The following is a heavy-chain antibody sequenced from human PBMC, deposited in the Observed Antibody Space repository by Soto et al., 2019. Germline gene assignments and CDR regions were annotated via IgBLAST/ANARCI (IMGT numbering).Heavy chain of an antibody. V-gene: IGHV3-15*07. J-gene: IGHJ6*02. D-gene: IGHD2-15*01. CDR1: GFTFSNAW. Sequence: GGSLRLSCAASGFTFSNAWMNWFRQAPGKGLEWVGRIKSKTDGGTTDYAAPVKGRFTISRDDSKNTLYLQMNSLKTEDTAVYYCGYIVVVVAATRYYYGMDVWGQGTTVTV. CDR3: GYIVVVVAATRYYYGMDV. CDR2: IKSKTDGGTT.